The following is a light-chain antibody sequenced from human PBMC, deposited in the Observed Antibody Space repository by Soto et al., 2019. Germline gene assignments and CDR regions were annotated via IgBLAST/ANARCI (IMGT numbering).Light chain of an antibody. J-gene: IGKJ1*01. CDR3: PHSYSTLWT. CDR2: AAS. V-gene: IGKV1-39*01. CDR1: QSISIY. Sequence: DIQMTQSPSSLSASVGDRVTITCRASQSISIYLNWYQQKPGKAPKLLIYAASSLQSGVPSSFSGSGSGTEFTLTISSLQPEDFATYYCPHSYSTLWTFCQGTKVEIK.